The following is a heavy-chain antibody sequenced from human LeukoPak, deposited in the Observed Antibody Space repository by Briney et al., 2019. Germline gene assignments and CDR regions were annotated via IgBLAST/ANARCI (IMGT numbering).Heavy chain of an antibody. CDR3: ARALAAAGSY. CDR1: GFTFRTYA. J-gene: IGHJ4*02. Sequence: GGSLRLSCAASGFTFRTYAMSWVRQAPGKGLEWVSAISAGGSNTYYADSVKGRFTISRDNAKNSLYLQMNSLRAEDTAVYYCARALAAAGSYWGQGTLVTVSS. V-gene: IGHV3-23*01. D-gene: IGHD6-25*01. CDR2: ISAGGSNT.